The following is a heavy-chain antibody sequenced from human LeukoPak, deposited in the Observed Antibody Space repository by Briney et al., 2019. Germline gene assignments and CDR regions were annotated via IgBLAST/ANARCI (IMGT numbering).Heavy chain of an antibody. CDR3: ASRYSSGWYWGY. J-gene: IGHJ4*02. V-gene: IGHV4-34*01. CDR2: INHSGST. D-gene: IGHD6-19*01. Sequence: SETLSLTCAVYGGSVSGYYWSWIRQPPGKGLEWIGEINHSGSTNYNPSLKSRVTISVDTSKNQFSLKLSSVTAADTAVYYCASRYSSGWYWGYWGQGTLVTVSS. CDR1: GGSVSGYY.